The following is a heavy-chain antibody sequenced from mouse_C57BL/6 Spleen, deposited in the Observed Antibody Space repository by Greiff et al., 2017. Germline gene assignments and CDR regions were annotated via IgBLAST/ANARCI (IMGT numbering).Heavy chain of an antibody. J-gene: IGHJ1*03. CDR3: ARCGDGYYPDWYFDV. V-gene: IGHV1-59*01. CDR1: GYTFTSYW. CDR2: IDPSDSYT. Sequence: QVQLQQPGAELVRPGTSVKLSCKASGYTFTSYWMHWVKQRPGQGLEWIGVIDPSDSYTNYNQKFKGKTTLTVDTSSSTAYMQLSSLTSEDSAVYYGARCGDGYYPDWYFDVWGTGTTVTVSS. D-gene: IGHD2-3*01.